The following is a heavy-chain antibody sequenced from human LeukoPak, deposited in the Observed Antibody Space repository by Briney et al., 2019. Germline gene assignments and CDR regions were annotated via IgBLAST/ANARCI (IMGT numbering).Heavy chain of an antibody. J-gene: IGHJ4*02. CDR2: GDYSGGT. CDR3: AGERGEEYSSGWYKTNYFYN. Sequence: PSETLSLTCTVSGDSFTSVTDYWAWIRQPPGTGLEWIASGDYSGGTYYNPSLESRVAISADMSKNQISLKLTSVTGADTAVYYCAGERGEEYSSGWYKTNYFYNWGQGIRVTVSS. CDR1: GDSFTSVTDY. D-gene: IGHD6-19*01. V-gene: IGHV4-39*07.